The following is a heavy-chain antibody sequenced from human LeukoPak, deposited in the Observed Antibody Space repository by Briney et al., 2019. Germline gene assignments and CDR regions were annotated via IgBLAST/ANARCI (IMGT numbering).Heavy chain of an antibody. V-gene: IGHV5-51*01. CDR3: AISDSSISPIDY. D-gene: IGHD6-13*01. CDR2: IYSGDFDT. Sequence: GESLKILFKSSGYRFTTYWIGWGRQMPEKGLEWMVIIYSGDFDTRYSPAFQGQVTTSDDKSISTAYLQWSSLKASDTAMYYCAISDSSISPIDYWGQGTLVTVSS. CDR1: GYRFTTYW. J-gene: IGHJ4*01.